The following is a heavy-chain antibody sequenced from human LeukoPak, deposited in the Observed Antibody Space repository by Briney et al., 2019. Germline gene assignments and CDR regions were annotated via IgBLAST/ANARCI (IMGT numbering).Heavy chain of an antibody. V-gene: IGHV3-73*01. CDR1: GFTFSSYG. D-gene: IGHD6-13*01. J-gene: IGHJ3*02. CDR2: IRSTANGYAT. Sequence: GGSLRLSCAASGFTFSSYGMNWVRQASGKGLEWVGRIRSTANGYATAYAASVKGRFTISRDDSKNTAYLQMDSLKTEDTAVYYCASYPQGSSWLLLRLGTQDSVDAFDIWGQGTMVTVSS. CDR3: ASYPQGSSWLLLRLGTQDSVDAFDI.